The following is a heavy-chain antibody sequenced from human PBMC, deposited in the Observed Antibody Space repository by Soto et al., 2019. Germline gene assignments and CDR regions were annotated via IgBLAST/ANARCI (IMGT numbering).Heavy chain of an antibody. CDR1: GGSISGFY. Sequence: QVQLQESGPGLVKPSETLSLTCTVSGGSISGFYWNWIRQPPGKGLEWIGNIHYSGKIEYNPSLQSRLTTSLDTSKKQMSLNLRSVTAADTAVYYCARGSGWLPDSCGQGTLVTVSS. D-gene: IGHD5-12*01. CDR2: IHYSGKI. V-gene: IGHV4-59*01. J-gene: IGHJ5*01. CDR3: ARGSGWLPDS.